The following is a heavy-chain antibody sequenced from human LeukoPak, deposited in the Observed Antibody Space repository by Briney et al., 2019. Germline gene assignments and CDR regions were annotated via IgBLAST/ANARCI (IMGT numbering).Heavy chain of an antibody. D-gene: IGHD3-22*01. CDR1: GYTFTRYY. V-gene: IGHV1-46*01. CDR2: INPSGGST. J-gene: IGHJ6*02. CDR3: ASPTYYYDSSGPTAPYYYYGMDV. Sequence: GASVKVSCKASGYTFTRYYMHWVRQAPGQGLEWMGIINPSGGSTSYAQKFQGRVTMTRDTSTSTVYMELSSLRSEDTAVYYCASPTYYYDSSGPTAPYYYYGMDVWGQGTTVTVSS.